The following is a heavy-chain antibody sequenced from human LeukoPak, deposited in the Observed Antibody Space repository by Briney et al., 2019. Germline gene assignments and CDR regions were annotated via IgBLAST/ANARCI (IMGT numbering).Heavy chain of an antibody. CDR1: VFTFSSYG. CDR2: IWYDGSNK. CDR3: AKAYHTAMVNRPFDY. D-gene: IGHD5-18*01. J-gene: IGHJ4*02. Sequence: GGSLRLSCAASVFTFSSYGMHGVRQAPGKGLEGVAVIWYDGSNKYYADSVKGRFTISRDNSKNTLYLQMNSLRAEDTAVYYCAKAYHTAMVNRPFDYWGQGTLVTVSS. V-gene: IGHV3-33*06.